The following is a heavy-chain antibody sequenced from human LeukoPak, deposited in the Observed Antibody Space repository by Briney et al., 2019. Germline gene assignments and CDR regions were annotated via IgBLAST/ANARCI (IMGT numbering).Heavy chain of an antibody. CDR2: FDPEDGET. CDR3: ATDPMVRGVIAFDY. J-gene: IGHJ4*02. V-gene: IGHV1-24*01. CDR1: GYTLTELS. D-gene: IGHD3-10*01. Sequence: ASVKVSCKVSGYTLTELSMHWVRQAPGKGLEWMGGFDPEDGETIYAQKFQGRVTMTEDTSIDTAYMELSSLRSEDTAVYYCATDPMVRGVIAFDYWGQGTLVTVSS.